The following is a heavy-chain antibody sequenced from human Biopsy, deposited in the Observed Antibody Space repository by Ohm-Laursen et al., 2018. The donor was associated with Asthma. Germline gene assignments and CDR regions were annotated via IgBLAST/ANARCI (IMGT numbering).Heavy chain of an antibody. CDR2: INPNSGGT. D-gene: IGHD3-3*01. CDR3: ARGRHYDFWSGYYIEYFGY. Sequence: ASVKVSCKASGYTFTGYYMHWVRQAPGQGLEWMGRINPNSGGTNYAQKFQGRVTMTRDTSISTAYMELSRLRSDDTAVYYCARGRHYDFWSGYYIEYFGYWGQGTLVTVSS. J-gene: IGHJ4*02. V-gene: IGHV1-2*06. CDR1: GYTFTGYY.